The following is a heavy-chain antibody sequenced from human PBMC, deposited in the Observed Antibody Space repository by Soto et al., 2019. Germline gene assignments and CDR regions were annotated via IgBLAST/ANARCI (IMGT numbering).Heavy chain of an antibody. J-gene: IGHJ5*02. CDR1: GGSISSTNYY. V-gene: IGHV4-39*01. CDR3: ARQDDFWSGSNWFAP. CDR2: VYYNGFT. D-gene: IGHD3-3*01. Sequence: SETLSLTCTVSGGSISSTNYYWGWIRQPPGKGLEWIGNVYYNGFTYYNPSLKSRVTISVDTSKNHFSLKLTSVTAADTAVYYCARQDDFWSGSNWFAPWGQGTLVTVSS.